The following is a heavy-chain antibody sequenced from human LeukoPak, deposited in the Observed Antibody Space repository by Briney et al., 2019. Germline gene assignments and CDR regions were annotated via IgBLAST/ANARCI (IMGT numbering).Heavy chain of an antibody. J-gene: IGHJ2*01. Sequence: GASVTVSCKASGYTFTNYYMHWVRQAPGQGLEWMGVIDPNGGGTSYPQKVQGRLTMTRDTSASTAYMELSSLRSEDTAVYYCARVGVVVAATRHWYFDLWGRGTLVTVSS. CDR1: GYTFTNYY. V-gene: IGHV1-46*01. CDR3: ARVGVVVAATRHWYFDL. CDR2: IDPNGGGT. D-gene: IGHD2-15*01.